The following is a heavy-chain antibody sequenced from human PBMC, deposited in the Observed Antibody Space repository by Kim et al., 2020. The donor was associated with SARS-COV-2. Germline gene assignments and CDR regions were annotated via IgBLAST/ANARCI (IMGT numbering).Heavy chain of an antibody. D-gene: IGHD6-13*01. CDR1: GYTFTSYG. V-gene: IGHV1-18*01. CDR2: ISAYNGNT. Sequence: ASVKVSCKASGYTFTSYGISWVRQAPGQGLEWMGWISAYNGNTNYAQKLQGRVTMTTDTSTSTAYMELRSLRSDDTAVYYCARDLRGYSSSWERVYYYGMDVWGQGTTVTVSS. J-gene: IGHJ6*02. CDR3: ARDLRGYSSSWERVYYYGMDV.